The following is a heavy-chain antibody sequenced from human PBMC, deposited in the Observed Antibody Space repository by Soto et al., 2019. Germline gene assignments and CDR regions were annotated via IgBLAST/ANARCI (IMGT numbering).Heavy chain of an antibody. Sequence: QVQLLESEGGVVQPGRSLRLSCAASGLTFSSYGMHWVRQAPGKGLEWVAVISYDGSNKYYADSVKGRFTISRDNSKNTLYMQMNSLRAEDTAVYYCAKGAGFDPWGQGTLVTVSS. D-gene: IGHD6-13*01. CDR1: GLTFSSYG. J-gene: IGHJ5*02. V-gene: IGHV3-30*18. CDR3: AKGAGFDP. CDR2: ISYDGSNK.